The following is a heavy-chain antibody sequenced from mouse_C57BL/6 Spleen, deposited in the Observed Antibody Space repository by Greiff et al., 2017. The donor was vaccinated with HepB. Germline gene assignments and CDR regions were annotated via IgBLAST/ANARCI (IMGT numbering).Heavy chain of an antibody. D-gene: IGHD1-1*01. CDR3: ARPVGKRDWYFDV. CDR2: LWGDGST. CDR1: GFSLTSYG. J-gene: IGHJ1*03. Sequence: VKLVESGPGLVALSQSLSITCTVSGFSLTSYGVSWVRRPPGKGLEWLGVLWGDGSTNYHSALISRLSISKDNSKSQVFLKLNSLQTDDTATYYGARPVGKRDWYFDVWGTGTTVTVSS. V-gene: IGHV2-3*01.